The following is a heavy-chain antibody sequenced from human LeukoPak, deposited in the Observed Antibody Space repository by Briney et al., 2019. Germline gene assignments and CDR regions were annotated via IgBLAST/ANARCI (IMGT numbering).Heavy chain of an antibody. Sequence: GGSLRLSCAASGFTFSAYAMSWVRQAPGKGLEWVSDISGNGGSTYYADSVKGRFTISRDNSKNTLYLQMNSLRAEDTAVYYCAKDHDFWSDYSDYWGQGTLVTVSS. CDR1: GFTFSAYA. CDR2: ISGNGGST. D-gene: IGHD3-3*01. CDR3: AKDHDFWSDYSDY. J-gene: IGHJ4*02. V-gene: IGHV3-23*01.